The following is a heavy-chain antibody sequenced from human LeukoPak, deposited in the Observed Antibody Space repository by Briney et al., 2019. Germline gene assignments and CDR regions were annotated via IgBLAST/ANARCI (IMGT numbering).Heavy chain of an antibody. Sequence: ASVKVSCKASGYTFTDYYIHWVRQAPGQGLEWMGWINPKSGGANSAQMFQGRVTMTRDTSVSTTYMEVSRLRSDDTAVYYCARGMGARFSDSSSWHHPSIDYWGQGTLVTVSS. J-gene: IGHJ4*02. D-gene: IGHD6-13*01. V-gene: IGHV1-2*02. CDR1: GYTFTDYY. CDR2: INPKSGGA. CDR3: ARGMGARFSDSSSWHHPSIDY.